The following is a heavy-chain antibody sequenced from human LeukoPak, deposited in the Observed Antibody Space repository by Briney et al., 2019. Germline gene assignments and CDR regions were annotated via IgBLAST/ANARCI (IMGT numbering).Heavy chain of an antibody. J-gene: IGHJ4*02. V-gene: IGHV3-21*01. CDR2: ISSSSSYI. CDR1: GFTFSGYS. Sequence: GGSLRLSCAASGFTFSGYSINWVRQAPGKGLEWVSSISSSSSYIYYADSVKGRFTISRDNAKNSLYLQMNSLRAEDTAVYYCARGVVRYFDYWGQGALVTVSS. CDR3: ARGVVRYFDY. D-gene: IGHD3-9*01.